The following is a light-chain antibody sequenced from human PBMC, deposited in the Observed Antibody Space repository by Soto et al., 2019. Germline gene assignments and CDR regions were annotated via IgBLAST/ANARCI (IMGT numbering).Light chain of an antibody. V-gene: IGKV1-33*01. J-gene: IGKJ2*01. CDR3: QQYHNTPPHT. CDR2: DAS. Sequence: DIQMTQSPSSLSASVGDRVTITCQASQDISNYLNWYQQKPGKAPKLLIYDASNLETGVPSRFSGSGSGTDFTFPSSSLQAEDIATDYCQQYHNTPPHTFGQGTKLEIK. CDR1: QDISNY.